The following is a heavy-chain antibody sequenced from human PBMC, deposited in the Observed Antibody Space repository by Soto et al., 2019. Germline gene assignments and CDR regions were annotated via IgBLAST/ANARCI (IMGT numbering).Heavy chain of an antibody. J-gene: IGHJ6*02. CDR3: ARVAYGDYVVYYYYYGMDV. CDR2: IWYDGSNK. D-gene: IGHD4-17*01. Sequence: QVQLVESGGGVVQPGRSLRLSCAASGFTFSSYGMHWVRQAPGKGLEWVAVIWYDGSNKYYEDSVKGRFTISRDNSKNPLYLQMNSLRAEDTAVYYCARVAYGDYVVYYYYYGMDVWGQGTTVTVSS. V-gene: IGHV3-33*01. CDR1: GFTFSSYG.